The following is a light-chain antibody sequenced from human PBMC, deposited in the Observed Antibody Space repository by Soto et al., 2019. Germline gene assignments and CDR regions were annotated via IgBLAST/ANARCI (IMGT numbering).Light chain of an antibody. CDR3: QQYGSSPRT. J-gene: IGKJ1*01. Sequence: IGLTQSPVTLSLSPGERATLSCRASQSVSSSYLAWYQQKPGQAPRLLIYGASSRATGIPARFSGSGSGTDFTLTISRLEPEDFVVYYCQQYGSSPRTFGQGTKVAIK. CDR2: GAS. CDR1: QSVSSSY. V-gene: IGKV3-20*01.